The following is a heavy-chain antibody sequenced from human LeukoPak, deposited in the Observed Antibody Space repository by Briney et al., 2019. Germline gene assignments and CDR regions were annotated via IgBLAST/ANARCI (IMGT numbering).Heavy chain of an antibody. D-gene: IGHD2-2*01. CDR3: ARDPKAYCSSTSCAEHIDAFDI. Sequence: SETLSLTCTVSGGSITSSTYFWGWIRQPPGKGLEWIGYIYYSGSTNYNPSLKSRVTISVDTSKNQFSLKLSSVTAADTAVYYCARDPKAYCSSTSCAEHIDAFDIWGQGTMVTVSS. CDR1: GGSITSSTYF. CDR2: IYYSGST. V-gene: IGHV4-61*01. J-gene: IGHJ3*02.